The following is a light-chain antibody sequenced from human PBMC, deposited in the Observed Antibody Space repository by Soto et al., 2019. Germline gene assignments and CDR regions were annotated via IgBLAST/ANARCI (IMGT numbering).Light chain of an antibody. CDR1: SSNIGSNT. CDR2: STD. J-gene: IGLJ1*01. Sequence: QSVLTQPPSASGALGQRVTISCSGGSSNIGSNTVNWYQQPPGTAPKLLICSTDQRPSGVPDRFSGSKSGTSASLAISGLQSEDEADYYFATWDGSLTGYVFGTGTKVTVL. CDR3: ATWDGSLTGYV. V-gene: IGLV1-44*01.